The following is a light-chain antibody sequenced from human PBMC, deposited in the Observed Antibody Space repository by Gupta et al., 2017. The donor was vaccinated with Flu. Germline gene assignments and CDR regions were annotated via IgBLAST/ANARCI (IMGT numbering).Light chain of an antibody. Sequence: SVTISCAGTSSDVGGYNDVSWYQQHPGKAPKLMISDVTTRPSGVPDRFSGSKSGNTAALTISGRQADDEADYYCCSYADGAPVLFGGGTKLTVL. J-gene: IGLJ3*02. CDR1: SSDVGGYND. CDR3: CSYADGAPVL. CDR2: DVT. V-gene: IGLV2-11*03.